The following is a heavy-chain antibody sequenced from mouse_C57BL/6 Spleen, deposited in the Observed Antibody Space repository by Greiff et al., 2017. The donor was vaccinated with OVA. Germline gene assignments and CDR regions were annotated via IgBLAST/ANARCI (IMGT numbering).Heavy chain of an antibody. CDR1: GYTFTSYW. J-gene: IGHJ2*01. CDR3: ARGVYDGSSYFDY. D-gene: IGHD1-1*01. CDR2: INPSNGGT. Sequence: VQLQQPGTELVKPGASVKLSCKASGYTFTSYWMHWVKQRPGQGLEWIGNINPSNGGTNYNEKFKSKATLTVDKSSSPAYMQLSSLTSEDSAVYYCARGVYDGSSYFDYWGQGTTLTVSS. V-gene: IGHV1-53*01.